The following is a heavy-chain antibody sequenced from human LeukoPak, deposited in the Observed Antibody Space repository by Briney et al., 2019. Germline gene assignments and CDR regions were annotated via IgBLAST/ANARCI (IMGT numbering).Heavy chain of an antibody. V-gene: IGHV4-38-2*02. CDR3: ARSDEAVHYYYYMDV. J-gene: IGHJ6*03. CDR1: GYSISSGYY. Sequence: SETLSLTCTVSGYSISSGYYWGWIRQPPRKGLEWIGYIYTSGSTNYNPSLKSRVTISVDTSKNQFSLKLSSVTAADTAVYYCARSDEAVHYYYYMDVWGKGTTVTVSS. CDR2: IYTSGST.